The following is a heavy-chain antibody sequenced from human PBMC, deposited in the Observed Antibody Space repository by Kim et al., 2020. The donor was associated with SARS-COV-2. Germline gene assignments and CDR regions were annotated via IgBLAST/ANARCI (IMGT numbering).Heavy chain of an antibody. D-gene: IGHD2-15*01. CDR1: GYTFTSYA. Sequence: ASVKVSCKASGYTFTSYAMNWVRQAPGQGLEWMGWINTNTGNPTYAQGFTGRFVFSLDTSVSTAYLQISSLKAEDTAVYYCASDIGDICSGGSCYSTFDYWGQGTLVTVSS. CDR2: INTNTGNP. J-gene: IGHJ4*02. CDR3: ASDIGDICSGGSCYSTFDY. V-gene: IGHV7-4-1*02.